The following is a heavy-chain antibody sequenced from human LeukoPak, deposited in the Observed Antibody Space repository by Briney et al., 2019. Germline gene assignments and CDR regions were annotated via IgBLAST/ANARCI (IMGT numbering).Heavy chain of an antibody. CDR3: ARDPYSGSYGNYYYYFMDV. Sequence: SGRSLRLSCAASGFTFSSYNMNWVRQAPGKGLEWVSSITSGSSYIYYADSVKGRFTISRDNAKNSLHLQMNSLRAEDTAVYYCARDPYSGSYGNYYYYFMDVWGKGTTVTISS. V-gene: IGHV3-21*01. CDR1: GFTFSSYN. J-gene: IGHJ6*03. CDR2: ITSGSSYI. D-gene: IGHD1-26*01.